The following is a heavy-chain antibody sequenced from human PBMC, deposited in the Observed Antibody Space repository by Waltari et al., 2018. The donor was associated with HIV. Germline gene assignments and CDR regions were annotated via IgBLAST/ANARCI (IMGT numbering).Heavy chain of an antibody. Sequence: LVESGGGVVKTGGSIRLTCEAAGLDLRHSAMNWVRQSPMRGLEWVASIRRGNNEKHYLDSVRGRFAISRDISESSVYLQMESLKEDDTATYFCVRDDPGYGPIDYWGQGTLVTV. V-gene: IGHV3-21*04. CDR1: GLDLRHSA. J-gene: IGHJ4*02. D-gene: IGHD3-16*01. CDR3: VRDDPGYGPIDY. CDR2: IRRGNNEK.